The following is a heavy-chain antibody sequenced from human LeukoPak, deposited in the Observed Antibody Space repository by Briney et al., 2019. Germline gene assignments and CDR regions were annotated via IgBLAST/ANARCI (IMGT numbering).Heavy chain of an antibody. CDR2: ISFDGSNA. V-gene: IGHV3-30*04. J-gene: IGHJ4*02. D-gene: IGHD3-22*01. CDR3: AKTGGAYYSDSSGYYPFDC. Sequence: GGSLRLSCAASGFTFSSYAMHWVRQAPGKGLEWVAVISFDGSNAYYADSVKGRFTISRDNSKNTLYLQMNGLRAEDTAVYYCAKTGGAYYSDSSGYYPFDCWGQGTLVTVSS. CDR1: GFTFSSYA.